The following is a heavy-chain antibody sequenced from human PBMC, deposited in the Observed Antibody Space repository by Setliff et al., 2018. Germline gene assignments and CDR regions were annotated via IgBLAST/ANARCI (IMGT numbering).Heavy chain of an antibody. Sequence: ASVKVSCKASGYIFTSYGISWVRQAPGQGLEWMGWISSYNGKTNYAQKLQGRVTMTTDTSTSTAYMELRSLRSDDTAVYYCARGPPDFVVVPAAAKFDYWGQGTLVTVPQ. CDR1: GYIFTSYG. D-gene: IGHD2-2*01. J-gene: IGHJ4*02. V-gene: IGHV1-18*01. CDR2: ISSYNGKT. CDR3: ARGPPDFVVVPAAAKFDY.